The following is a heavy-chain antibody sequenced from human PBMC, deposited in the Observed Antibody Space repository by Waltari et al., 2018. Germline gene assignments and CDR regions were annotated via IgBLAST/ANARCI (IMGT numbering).Heavy chain of an antibody. V-gene: IGHV3-15*01. D-gene: IGHD3-16*01. Sequence: EVQLVESGGGLVMPGGSLRLSCAASGFTFRNTWMSWVRQAPGKGLEWVGRITSRRAGVTTDYTSPVKGRFTISRDDSQNTLHLQMNSLKTEDTAVYYCTTDRFDWGQGILVTVSS. CDR2: ITSRRAGVTT. J-gene: IGHJ4*02. CDR3: TTDRFD. CDR1: GFTFRNTW.